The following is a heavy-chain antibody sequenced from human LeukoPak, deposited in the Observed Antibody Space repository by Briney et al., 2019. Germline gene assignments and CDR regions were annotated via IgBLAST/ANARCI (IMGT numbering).Heavy chain of an antibody. V-gene: IGHV1-46*01. D-gene: IGHD6-13*01. CDR2: INPSGGST. J-gene: IGHJ1*01. CDR3: ARSILYGRAAAGTFQH. CDR1: GYTFTSYY. Sequence: ASVKVSCKASGYTFTSYYMHWVRQAPGQGLEWMGIINPSGGSTSYAQKFQGRVTMTRDTSTSTAYMELRSLRSDDTAVYYCARSILYGRAAAGTFQHWGQGTLVTVSS.